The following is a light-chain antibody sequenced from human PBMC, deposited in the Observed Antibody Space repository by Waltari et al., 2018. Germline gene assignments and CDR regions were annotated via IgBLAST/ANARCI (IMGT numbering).Light chain of an antibody. V-gene: IGKV3-20*01. CDR1: QSVTRAL. CDR3: QHYVRLPAT. Sequence: EILLTQSPGTLSLSPGERAPLSCRASQSVTRALAWYQQKPGQAPRLLIYGASNRATGIPDRFSGSGSGTDFSLTISRLEPEDFAVYYCQHYVRLPATFGQRTKVEIK. J-gene: IGKJ1*01. CDR2: GAS.